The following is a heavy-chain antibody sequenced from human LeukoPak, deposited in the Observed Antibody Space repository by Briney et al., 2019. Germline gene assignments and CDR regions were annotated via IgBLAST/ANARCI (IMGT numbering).Heavy chain of an antibody. CDR3: AVYCTNGVCYRQTLDMSDY. D-gene: IGHD2-8*01. V-gene: IGHV1-69*04. CDR2: IIPILGIA. Sequence: SVKVSCKASGGTFSSYAISWVRQAPGQGLEWMGRIIPILGIANYAQKFQGRVTITADKSTSTAYMELSSLRSEDTAVYYCAVYCTNGVCYRQTLDMSDYWGQGTLVTVSS. CDR1: GGTFSSYA. J-gene: IGHJ4*02.